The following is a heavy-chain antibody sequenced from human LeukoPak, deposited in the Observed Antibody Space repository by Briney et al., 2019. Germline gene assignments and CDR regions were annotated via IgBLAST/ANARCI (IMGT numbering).Heavy chain of an antibody. Sequence: ASVKVSCKASGYTFTSYDINWVRQATRQGLEWMGWMNPNSGNTGYAQKFQGRVTITRDTSASTAYMELSSLRAEDTAVYYCARDQGVRGAAGYWGQGTLVTVSS. V-gene: IGHV1-8*01. CDR3: ARDQGVRGAAGY. D-gene: IGHD3-10*01. CDR2: MNPNSGNT. J-gene: IGHJ4*02. CDR1: GYTFTSYD.